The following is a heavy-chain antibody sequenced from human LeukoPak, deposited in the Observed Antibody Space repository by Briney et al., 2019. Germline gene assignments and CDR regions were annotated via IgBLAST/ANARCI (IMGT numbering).Heavy chain of an antibody. CDR2: IYYSGRT. V-gene: IGHV4-31*03. CDR1: GDSINSGASY. CDR3: ARDDLSGHSDY. D-gene: IGHD1-26*01. J-gene: IGHJ4*02. Sequence: SSETLSLTCTVSGDSINSGASYWSCIRQHPGKGLEWIGYIYYSGRTYYNPSLKSRVTISVDTSKNQFSLRLSSVTAADTAVYYCARDDLSGHSDYWGQGTLVTVSS.